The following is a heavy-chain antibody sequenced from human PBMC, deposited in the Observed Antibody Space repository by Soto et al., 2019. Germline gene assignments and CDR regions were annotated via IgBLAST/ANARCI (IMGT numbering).Heavy chain of an antibody. D-gene: IGHD2-2*01. CDR1: GYSIRSDYY. CDR2: IYQSGTA. CDR3: ARVTGSKAYFDY. Sequence: LSLTCAVSGYSIRSDYYWGWIRQPPGKGLEWIGSIYQSGTAYYNPSLKSRVTISVDTSKNQFSLRVSSVTAADTAVYYCARVTGSKAYFDYWGQGTLVTVSS. V-gene: IGHV4-38-2*01. J-gene: IGHJ4*02.